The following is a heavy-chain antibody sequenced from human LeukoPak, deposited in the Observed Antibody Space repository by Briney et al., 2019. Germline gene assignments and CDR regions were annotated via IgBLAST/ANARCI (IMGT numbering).Heavy chain of an antibody. V-gene: IGHV3-21*01. Sequence: GGSLRLSCAASGFTFSCYSMNWVRQAPGKGLEWVSSISSSSSYIYYADSVKGRFTISRDNAKNSLYLQMNSLRAEDTAVYYCARDSGSYLIDYWGQGTLVTVSS. J-gene: IGHJ4*02. D-gene: IGHD1-26*01. CDR2: ISSSSSYI. CDR1: GFTFSCYS. CDR3: ARDSGSYLIDY.